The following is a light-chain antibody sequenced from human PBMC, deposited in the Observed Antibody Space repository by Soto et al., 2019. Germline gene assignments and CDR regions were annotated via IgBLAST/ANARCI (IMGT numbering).Light chain of an antibody. CDR3: SLYTSENAYV. J-gene: IGLJ1*01. Sequence: QSVLTQPPSASGSPGQSVTISCTGASGDVGGYNYVSWYQQHPGKAPKLMIYEVSKRPSGVPDRFSGSKSGNTASLTISGLQAADEADYYCSLYTSENAYVFGTGTKLTVL. CDR2: EVS. CDR1: SGDVGGYNY. V-gene: IGLV2-8*01.